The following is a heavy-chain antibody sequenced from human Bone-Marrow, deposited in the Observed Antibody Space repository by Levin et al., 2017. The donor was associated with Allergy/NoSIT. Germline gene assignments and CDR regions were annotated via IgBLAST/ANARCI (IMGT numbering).Heavy chain of an antibody. V-gene: IGHV1-69*04. CDR2: IIPILGVA. CDR1: GDIFTNYS. CDR3: AKDRGGLTGVVFDI. Sequence: VASVKVSCKASGDIFTNYSITWVRQAPGQGLEWMGRIIPILGVANYAQKLQGRITITADRSTSTAYVELSSLRSEDTAIYYCAKDRGGLTGVVFDIWGQGTMVTVSS. J-gene: IGHJ3*02. D-gene: IGHD7-27*01.